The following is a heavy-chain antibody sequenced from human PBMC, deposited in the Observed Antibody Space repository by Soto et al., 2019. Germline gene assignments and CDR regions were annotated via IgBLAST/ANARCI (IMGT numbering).Heavy chain of an antibody. J-gene: IGHJ6*02. CDR1: GDSVTSGNYY. CDR2: IYYSGNT. CDR3: ARFVRSCSGTTCYTRADV. Sequence: SETLSLTCTVSGDSVTSGNYYWSWIRQPPGKGLEWIGYIYYSGNTNYSPSLKSRVTISLDTSNNQFSLKLSSVTAADTAVYHCARFVRSCSGTTCYTRADVWGQGTTVT. D-gene: IGHD2-2*02. V-gene: IGHV4-61*01.